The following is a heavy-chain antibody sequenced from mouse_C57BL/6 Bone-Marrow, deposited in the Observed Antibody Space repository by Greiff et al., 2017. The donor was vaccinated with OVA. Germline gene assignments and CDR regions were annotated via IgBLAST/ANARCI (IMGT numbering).Heavy chain of an antibody. CDR2: INPDSSTK. CDR3: ASPGDDYRAMDD. Sequence: PASGIDFSRYWMSWVRRAPGKGLEWIGEINPDSSTKNYAPSLKDKFIISRANAKNTLNLQMSKVRAEDTALYSCASPGDDYRAMDDWGQGTSVTVSS. CDR1: GIDFSRYW. J-gene: IGHJ4*01. V-gene: IGHV4-1*01.